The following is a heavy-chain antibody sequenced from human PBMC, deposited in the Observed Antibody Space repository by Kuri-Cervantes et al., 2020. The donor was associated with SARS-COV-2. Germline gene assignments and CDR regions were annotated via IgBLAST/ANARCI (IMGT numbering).Heavy chain of an antibody. J-gene: IGHJ4*02. CDR2: INWNGGST. CDR1: GFTFDDYG. D-gene: IGHD1-26*01. Sequence: GGSLRLSCAASGFTFDDYGMSWVRQAPGKGLEWVSGINWNGGSTGYADSVKGRFTISRDNAKNSLYLQMNSLRAEDTAVYYCAKDQWELLGGGYWGQGTLVTVSS. V-gene: IGHV3-20*04. CDR3: AKDQWELLGGGY.